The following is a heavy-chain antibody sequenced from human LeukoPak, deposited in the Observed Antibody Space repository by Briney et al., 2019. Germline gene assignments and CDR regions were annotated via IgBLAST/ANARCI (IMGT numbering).Heavy chain of an antibody. Sequence: GGSLRLSCAASGFTFSGYWMSWVRRVPGKGLEWVANIDPDGSVKYYVDSAKGRFTISRDNAKNSLYLQMNSLRAEDTALYYCARIRGAFDIWGQGTMVTVSS. J-gene: IGHJ3*02. CDR3: ARIRGAFDI. CDR1: GFTFSGYW. V-gene: IGHV3-7*04. CDR2: IDPDGSVK.